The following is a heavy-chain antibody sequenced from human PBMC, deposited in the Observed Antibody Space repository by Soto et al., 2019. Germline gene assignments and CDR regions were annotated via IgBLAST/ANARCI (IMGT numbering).Heavy chain of an antibody. J-gene: IGHJ4*02. D-gene: IGHD3-9*01. CDR2: ISAYNGNT. Sequence: QVQLVQSGAEVKKHGASVKVSCKASGYTFTSYGISWVRQAPGQGLEWMGWISAYNGNTNYAQKLQGRVTMTTDTSTSTAYMELRSLRSDDTAVYYCARDVVDYDILTGYYYLFDYWGQGTLVTVSS. V-gene: IGHV1-18*01. CDR3: ARDVVDYDILTGYYYLFDY. CDR1: GYTFTSYG.